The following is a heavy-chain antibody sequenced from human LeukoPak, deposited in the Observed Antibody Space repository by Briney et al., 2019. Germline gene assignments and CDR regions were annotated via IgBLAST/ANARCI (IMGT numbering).Heavy chain of an antibody. Sequence: GASVKVSFKVSGYTLTELSMHWVRQAPGKGLEWMGGFDPEDGETIYAQKFQGRVTMTEDTSTDTAYMELSSLRSEDTAVYYCATEAEWSRFFDYWGQGTLVTVSS. CDR1: GYTLTELS. CDR2: FDPEDGET. J-gene: IGHJ4*02. V-gene: IGHV1-24*01. D-gene: IGHD3-3*01. CDR3: ATEAEWSRFFDY.